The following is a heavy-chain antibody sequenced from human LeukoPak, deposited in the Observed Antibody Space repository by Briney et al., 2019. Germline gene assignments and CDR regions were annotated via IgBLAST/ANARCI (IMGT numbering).Heavy chain of an antibody. D-gene: IGHD3-22*01. Sequence: GGSLRLSCAASGFTFSSYSMNWVRQAPGKGLEGVSSISSSSSYIYYADSVKGRFTISRDNAKNSLYLQINSLRAEDTAVYYCARAHPYYYDSSGYSTPNDAFDIWGQGTMVTVSS. V-gene: IGHV3-21*01. CDR1: GFTFSSYS. CDR2: ISSSSSYI. J-gene: IGHJ3*02. CDR3: ARAHPYYYDSSGYSTPNDAFDI.